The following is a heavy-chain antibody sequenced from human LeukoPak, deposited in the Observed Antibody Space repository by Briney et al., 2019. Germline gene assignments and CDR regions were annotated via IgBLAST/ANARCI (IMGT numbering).Heavy chain of an antibody. Sequence: SVKVSCKASGGTFSSYAISWVRQAPGQGLEWMGGIIPIFGTANYAQKFQGRVTMTTDTSTSTAYMELRSLRSDDTAVYYCARSYGSGSNHWGQGTLVTVSS. V-gene: IGHV1-69*05. CDR3: ARSYGSGSNH. CDR2: IIPIFGTA. J-gene: IGHJ5*02. D-gene: IGHD3-10*01. CDR1: GGTFSSYA.